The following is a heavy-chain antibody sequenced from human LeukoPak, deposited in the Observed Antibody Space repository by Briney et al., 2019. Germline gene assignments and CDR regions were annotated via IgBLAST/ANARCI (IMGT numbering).Heavy chain of an antibody. D-gene: IGHD3-22*01. Sequence: GGSLRLSCAASGFSFSNYWMTWLRQAPGKGLEWVANIRGDESRKYYLDSVTGRFTISRDNAKNSLYLQMNSLRAKDTAVYYCARDSSGYYPLDYWGQGTLVTVSS. J-gene: IGHJ4*02. CDR3: ARDSSGYYPLDY. CDR1: GFSFSNYW. CDR2: IRGDESRK. V-gene: IGHV3-7*01.